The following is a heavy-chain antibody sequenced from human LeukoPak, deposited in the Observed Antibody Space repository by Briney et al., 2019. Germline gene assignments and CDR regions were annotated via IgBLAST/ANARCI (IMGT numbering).Heavy chain of an antibody. J-gene: IGHJ6*03. D-gene: IGHD2-2*01. Sequence: SETLSLTCTVSGYSISSGYYWGWIRQPPGKGLEWIGSIYHSGSTYYNPSLKSRVTISVDTSKNQFSLKLSSVTAADTAVYYCARRVVVVPAASGDGYYYMDVWGKGTTVTVSS. CDR3: ARRVVVVPAASGDGYYYMDV. CDR1: GYSISSGYY. CDR2: IYHSGST. V-gene: IGHV4-38-2*02.